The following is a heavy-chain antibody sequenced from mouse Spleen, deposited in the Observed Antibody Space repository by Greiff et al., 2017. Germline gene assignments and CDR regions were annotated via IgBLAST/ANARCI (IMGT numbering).Heavy chain of an antibody. CDR2: ISYDGSN. D-gene: IGHD4-1*01. CDR3: ARDELGRDYFDY. CDR1: GYSITSGYY. V-gene: IGHV3-6*01. J-gene: IGHJ2*01. Sequence: EVKLMESGPGLVKPSQSLSLTCSVTGYSITSGYYWNWIRQFPGNKLEWIGYISYDGSNNYNPSLKNRISITRDTSKNQFFLKLNSVTTEDTATYYCARDELGRDYFDYWGQGTTLTVSS.